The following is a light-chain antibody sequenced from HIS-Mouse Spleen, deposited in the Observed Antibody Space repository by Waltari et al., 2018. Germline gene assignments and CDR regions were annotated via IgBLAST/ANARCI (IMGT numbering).Light chain of an antibody. Sequence: SYVLTQPPSVSVAPGKTARIXCGGNNIGSKSXXXYQQKPGQAPVLVGYDDSDRPSGIPERFSGSNXXNXATLTISRVEAGDEADYYCQVWDSSSDHVVFGGGTKLTVL. CDR1: NIGSKS. CDR3: QVWDSSSDHVV. V-gene: IGLV3-21*03. J-gene: IGLJ2*01. CDR2: DDS.